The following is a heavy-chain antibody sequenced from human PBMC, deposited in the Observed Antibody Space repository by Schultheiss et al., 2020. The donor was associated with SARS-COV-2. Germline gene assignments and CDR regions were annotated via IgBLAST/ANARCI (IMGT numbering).Heavy chain of an antibody. CDR1: GGSISSYY. V-gene: IGHV4-4*07. Sequence: SQTLSLTCTVSGGSISSYYWSWIRQPAGKGLEWIGRIYTSGSTNYNPSLKSRVTISVDTSKNQFSLKLSSVTAADTAVYYCARIGPLEYSSSSGYYGMDVWGQGTTVTV. CDR3: ARIGPLEYSSSSGYYGMDV. CDR2: IYTSGST. J-gene: IGHJ6*02. D-gene: IGHD6-6*01.